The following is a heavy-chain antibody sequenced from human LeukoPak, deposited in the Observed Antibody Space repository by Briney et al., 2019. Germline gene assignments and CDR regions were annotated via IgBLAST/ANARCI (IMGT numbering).Heavy chain of an antibody. J-gene: IGHJ3*01. D-gene: IGHD3-9*01. V-gene: IGHV1-18*01. CDR2: ISAYNGNT. CDR1: GYTFTSYG. CDR3: ARRRRYFDWLLMVAFDL. Sequence: ASVKVSCKASGYTFTSYGISWVRQAPGQGLEWMGWISAYNGNTNYAQKLQGRVTMTTDTSTSTAYMELRSLRSDDTAVYYCARRRRYFDWLLMVAFDLWAREPMVTVSS.